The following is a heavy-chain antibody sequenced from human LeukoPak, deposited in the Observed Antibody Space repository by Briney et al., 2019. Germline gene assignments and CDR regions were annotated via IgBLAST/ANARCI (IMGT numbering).Heavy chain of an antibody. CDR2: IYYNGRT. J-gene: IGHJ5*02. CDR3: ARVVSGGDGNWFDP. CDR1: GDSINNNNYY. Sequence: PSETLSLTCTVSGDSINNNNYYWGWIRQPPGKGLEWIGNIYYNGRTYYNPSLKSRVTISVDTSKNQFSLKLSSVTAADTAVYYCARVVSGGDGNWFDPWGQGTLVTVSS. D-gene: IGHD2-21*02. V-gene: IGHV4-39*07.